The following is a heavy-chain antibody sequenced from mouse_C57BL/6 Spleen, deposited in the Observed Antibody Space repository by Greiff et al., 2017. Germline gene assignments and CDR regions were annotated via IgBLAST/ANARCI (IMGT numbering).Heavy chain of an antibody. Sequence: QVQLQQPGAELVMPGASVKLSCKASGYTFTSYWMHWVKQRPGQGLEWLGEIDPSDSYTNYNQKFKGKSTLTVDKSSSTAYMQLSILTSEDSAVYYCARCLTGRYFDVWGTGTTVTVSS. CDR3: ARCLTGRYFDV. J-gene: IGHJ1*03. D-gene: IGHD4-1*01. CDR1: GYTFTSYW. CDR2: IDPSDSYT. V-gene: IGHV1-69*01.